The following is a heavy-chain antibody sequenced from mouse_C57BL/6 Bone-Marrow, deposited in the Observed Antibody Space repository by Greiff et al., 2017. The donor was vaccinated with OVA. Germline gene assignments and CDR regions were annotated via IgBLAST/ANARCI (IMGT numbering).Heavy chain of an antibody. CDR2: IYPRSGNT. CDR3: ARGGLRRSAWFAY. D-gene: IGHD2-4*01. J-gene: IGHJ3*01. CDR1: GYTFTSYG. V-gene: IGHV1-81*01. Sequence: VQLVESGAELARPGASVKLSCKASGYTFTSYGLSWVKQRTGQGLEWIGEIYPRSGNTYYNEKFKGKATLTADKSSSTAYMELRSLTSEDSAVYFCARGGLRRSAWFAYWGQGTLVTVSA.